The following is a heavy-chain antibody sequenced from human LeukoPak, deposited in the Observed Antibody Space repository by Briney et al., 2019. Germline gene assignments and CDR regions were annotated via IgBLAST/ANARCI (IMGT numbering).Heavy chain of an antibody. CDR1: GGSISSYY. J-gene: IGHJ4*02. V-gene: IGHV4-59*08. CDR2: IYYSGST. CDR3: ASTVHKNSMVRGFDY. Sequence: SETLSLTCTVSGGSISSYYWSWIRQPPGKGLEWIGYIYYSGSTNYNPSLKSRVTISVDTSKNQFSLKLSSVTAADTAVYYCASTVHKNSMVRGFDYWGQGTLVTVSS. D-gene: IGHD3-10*01.